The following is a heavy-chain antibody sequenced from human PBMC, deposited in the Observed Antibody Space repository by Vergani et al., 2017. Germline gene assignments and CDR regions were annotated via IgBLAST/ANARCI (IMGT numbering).Heavy chain of an antibody. V-gene: IGHV3-30*02. CDR2: IRYDGSNT. Sequence: QVQLVESGGGVVQPGGSLRLSCGASGFTFSNYGMHWVRQAPGKGVEWVTFIRYDGSNTYYADSVKGRFTISRDNSKNTLFLQMNSLRPEDTAVYYCARDTVTGSRYFDYWGQGTLVTVSS. CDR3: ARDTVTGSRYFDY. D-gene: IGHD6-19*01. J-gene: IGHJ4*02. CDR1: GFTFSNYG.